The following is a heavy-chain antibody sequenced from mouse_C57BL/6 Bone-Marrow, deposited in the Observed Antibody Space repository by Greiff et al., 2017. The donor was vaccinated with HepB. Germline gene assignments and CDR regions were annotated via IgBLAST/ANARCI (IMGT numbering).Heavy chain of an antibody. V-gene: IGHV1-81*01. CDR1: GYTFTSYG. Sequence: QVQLKQSGAELARPGASVKLSCKASGYTFTSYGISWVKQRTGQGLEWIGEIYPRSGNTYYNEKFKGKATLTADKSSSTAYMELRSLTSEDSAVYFCARCEPCSGYYFDYWGQGTTLTVSS. D-gene: IGHD1-1*01. CDR3: ARCEPCSGYYFDY. CDR2: IYPRSGNT. J-gene: IGHJ2*01.